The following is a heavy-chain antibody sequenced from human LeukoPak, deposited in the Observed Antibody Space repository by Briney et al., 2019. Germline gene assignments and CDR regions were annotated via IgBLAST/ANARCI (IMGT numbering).Heavy chain of an antibody. Sequence: SETLSLTCTVSGGSISSYYWRWIRQPPGKGLEWIGYIYYSGSTNYNPSLKSRVTISVDTSKNQFSLKLSSVTAADTAVYYCARSRPGYCSGGSCYEYYYGMDVWGQGTTITVSS. J-gene: IGHJ6*02. CDR3: ARSRPGYCSGGSCYEYYYGMDV. V-gene: IGHV4-59*01. CDR2: IYYSGST. D-gene: IGHD2-15*01. CDR1: GGSISSYY.